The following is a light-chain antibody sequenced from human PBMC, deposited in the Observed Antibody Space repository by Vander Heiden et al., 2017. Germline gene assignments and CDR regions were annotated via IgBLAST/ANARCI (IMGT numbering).Light chain of an antibody. CDR1: SSNIGSNY. V-gene: IGLV1-47*01. CDR3: AACDDSLSASYV. J-gene: IGLJ1*01. Sequence: QSVLTQPPSASGPPGQRVTISCSGSSSNIGSNYVYWFQHFPGTAPKLLIYGNNQRPSGVPDRFSASKSGTSASLAISGLRSEDEAGYYCAACDDSLSASYVFETGTKVAVL. CDR2: GNN.